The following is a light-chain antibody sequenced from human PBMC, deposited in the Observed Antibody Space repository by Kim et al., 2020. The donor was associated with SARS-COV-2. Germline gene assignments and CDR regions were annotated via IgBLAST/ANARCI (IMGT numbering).Light chain of an antibody. Sequence: SSELTQDPAVSVALGQTVRITCQGDSLRSYYATWYQQKPRQAPLLVIFGRNKRPSGIPDRFSGSTSGNTASLTISGAQAEDEADFYCQSRDSVGNVVFGGGTKVTVL. CDR1: SLRSYY. CDR2: GRN. V-gene: IGLV3-19*01. J-gene: IGLJ2*01. CDR3: QSRDSVGNVV.